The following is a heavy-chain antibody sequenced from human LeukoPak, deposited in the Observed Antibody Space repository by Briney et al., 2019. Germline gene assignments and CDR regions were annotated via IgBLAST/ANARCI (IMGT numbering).Heavy chain of an antibody. CDR1: VGTFSSYA. CDR3: ARDTDNRYCSSTSCYKRDWYFDL. J-gene: IGHJ2*01. D-gene: IGHD2-2*02. Sequence: ASVKVSCKASVGTFSSYAIGWVRQAPGQGLEWMGGIIPIFGTANYAQKFQGRVTITADESTSTAYMELSSLRSEDTAVYYCARDTDNRYCSSTSCYKRDWYFDLWGRGTLVTVSS. CDR2: IIPIFGTA. V-gene: IGHV1-69*13.